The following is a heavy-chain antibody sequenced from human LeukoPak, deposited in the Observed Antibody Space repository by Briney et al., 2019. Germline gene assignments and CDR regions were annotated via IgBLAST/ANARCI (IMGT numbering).Heavy chain of an antibody. V-gene: IGHV3-48*03. CDR1: GFNFHSHE. CDR3: ARGGYCTTALCYAMNAFDI. Sequence: PGGSLRLSCVASGFNFHSHEMNWVRQAPGKGLEFISYISPSGTTMYYADSVKGRFTISRDNAKNSLYLQMNSLRAEDTAVYYCARGGYCTTALCYAMNAFDIWGQGTMVTVS. D-gene: IGHD2-2*03. J-gene: IGHJ3*02. CDR2: ISPSGTTM.